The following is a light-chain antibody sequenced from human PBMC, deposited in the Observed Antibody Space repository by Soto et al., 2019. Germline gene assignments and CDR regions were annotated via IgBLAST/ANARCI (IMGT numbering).Light chain of an antibody. J-gene: IGLJ1*01. V-gene: IGLV2-11*01. CDR2: DVS. Sequence: QSALTQPRSVSGSPGQSVTISCTGTSSDVGVYNYVSWYQQYPGKAPKIMIYDVSKRPSGVPDRSSGSKSDNTASLTISRLQAEDEPDYYCCSYAGSYTFVFGIGTKVTVL. CDR3: CSYAGSYTFV. CDR1: SSDVGVYNY.